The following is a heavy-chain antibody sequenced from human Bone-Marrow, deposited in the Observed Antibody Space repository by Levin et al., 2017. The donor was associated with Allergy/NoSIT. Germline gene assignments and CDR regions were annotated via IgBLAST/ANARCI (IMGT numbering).Heavy chain of an antibody. Sequence: SETLSLTCTVSGGSISTHYWSWIRQPPGKGLEWIGYIYYSGSTNYNPSLKSRVTISVDTSKNQFSLKLNSVTAADTAMYYCARLTLDSNWSLNWFDPWGQGTLVTVSS. CDR1: GGSISTHY. V-gene: IGHV4-59*11. D-gene: IGHD6-6*01. CDR3: ARLTLDSNWSLNWFDP. J-gene: IGHJ5*02. CDR2: IYYSGST.